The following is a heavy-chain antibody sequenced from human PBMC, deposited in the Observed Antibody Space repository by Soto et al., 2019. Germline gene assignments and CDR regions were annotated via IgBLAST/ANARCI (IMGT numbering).Heavy chain of an antibody. CDR3: ARDGYYGDYVYDY. J-gene: IGHJ4*02. Sequence: GGSLRLSCAASGFTVSSNYMSWVRQAPGKGLEWVSVIYSGGSTYYADSVKGRFTISRHNSKNTLYLQMNSLRAEDTAVYYCARDGYYGDYVYDYWGQGTLVTVSS. CDR1: GFTVSSNY. D-gene: IGHD4-17*01. V-gene: IGHV3-53*04. CDR2: IYSGGST.